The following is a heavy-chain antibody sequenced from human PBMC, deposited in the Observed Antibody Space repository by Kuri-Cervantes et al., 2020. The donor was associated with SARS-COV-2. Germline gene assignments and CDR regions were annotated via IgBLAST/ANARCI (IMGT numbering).Heavy chain of an antibody. Sequence: SETLSLTCAVYGGSFSGYYWSWIRQPPGKGLEWIGEINHSGSTNYNPSLKSRVTISVGTSKNQFSLKLSSVTAADTAVYYCARGPLYSSGWYGYWGQGTRVTVSS. J-gene: IGHJ4*02. D-gene: IGHD6-19*01. V-gene: IGHV4-34*01. CDR1: GGSFSGYY. CDR2: INHSGST. CDR3: ARGPLYSSGWYGY.